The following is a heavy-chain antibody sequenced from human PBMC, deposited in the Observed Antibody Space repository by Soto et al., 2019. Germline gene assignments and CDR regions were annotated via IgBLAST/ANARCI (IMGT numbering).Heavy chain of an antibody. CDR3: AGNEAYYCDSSGYYSSVRAFDI. J-gene: IGHJ3*02. CDR2: INAGNGNT. D-gene: IGHD3-22*01. Sequence: ASLKVSCKASGYTFTIYAMHWVRQAPGQRLEWMGWINAGNGNTKYSQKFQGRVTITRDTSASTAYMELSSLRSEDTAVYYCAGNEAYYCDSSGYYSSVRAFDIWGQGTMVTVSS. CDR1: GYTFTIYA. V-gene: IGHV1-3*01.